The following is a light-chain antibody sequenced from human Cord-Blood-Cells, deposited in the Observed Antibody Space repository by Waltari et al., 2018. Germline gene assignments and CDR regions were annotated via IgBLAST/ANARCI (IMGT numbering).Light chain of an antibody. J-gene: IGLJ2*01. CDR2: EGS. CDR3: CSYAGSSTVV. CDR1: SSDVGSYNL. V-gene: IGLV2-23*01. Sequence: QSALTQPASVSGSPGQSITISCTGTSSDVGSYNLVSWYQQHPGKAPKLMIYEGSKRPSGFSNRFSGSKSSNTASLTISGLQAEDEADYYCCSYAGSSTVVFGGGTKLTVL.